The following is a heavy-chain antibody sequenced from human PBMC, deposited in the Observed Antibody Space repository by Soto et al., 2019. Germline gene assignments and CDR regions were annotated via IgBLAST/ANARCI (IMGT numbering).Heavy chain of an antibody. Sequence: EVQLLESGGGLVQPGGSLRLSCAASGFTFSSYAMSWVRQAPGKGLEWVSAISGSGGSTYYADSVKGRFTISRDNSTNTLYLQMNSLRAEDTAVYYSAKEPVYRWEHWIDYWGQGTLVTVCS. CDR2: ISGSGGST. CDR1: GFTFSSYA. J-gene: IGHJ4*02. V-gene: IGHV3-23*01. CDR3: AKEPVYRWEHWIDY. D-gene: IGHD1-26*01.